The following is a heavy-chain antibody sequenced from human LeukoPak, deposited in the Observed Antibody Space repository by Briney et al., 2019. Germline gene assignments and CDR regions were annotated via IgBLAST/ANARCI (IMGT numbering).Heavy chain of an antibody. CDR2: ISYDGSNK. V-gene: IGHV3-30-3*01. CDR1: VFTFSSYA. J-gene: IGHJ3*02. CDR3: AREMAPHDAFDI. D-gene: IGHD5-12*01. Sequence: GRSLRLSCADSVFTFSSYAMHWVRQAPGKGLEWVAVISYDGSNKYYADSVKGRFTISRDNSKNTLYLQMNSLRAEDTAVYYCAREMAPHDAFDIWGQGTMVTVSS.